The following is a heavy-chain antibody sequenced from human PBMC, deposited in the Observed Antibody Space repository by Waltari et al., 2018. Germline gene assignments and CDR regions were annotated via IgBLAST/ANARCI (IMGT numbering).Heavy chain of an antibody. D-gene: IGHD6-13*01. CDR3: ARHGRAAADGWFDP. V-gene: IGHV4-61*02. J-gene: IGHJ5*02. CDR1: GGSIDSGSYY. CDR2: IYTSGST. Sequence: QVQLQESGPGLVKPSQTLSLTCTVSGGSIDSGSYYWSWIRQPAGKGLEWIGCIYTSGSTNYNPSLKSRVTISVDTSKNQFSLKLSSVTAADTAVYYCARHGRAAADGWFDPWGQGTLVTVSS.